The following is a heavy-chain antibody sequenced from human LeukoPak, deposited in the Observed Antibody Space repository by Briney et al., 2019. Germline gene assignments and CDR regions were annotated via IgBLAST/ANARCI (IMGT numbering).Heavy chain of an antibody. V-gene: IGHV4-34*01. Sequence: PSETLSLTCAVYGGPFSGYYWSWIRQPPGKGLEWIGEINHSGSTNYNPSLKSRVTISVDTSKNQFSLKLSSVTAADTAVYYCARLRPQVDAFDIWGQGTMVTVSS. J-gene: IGHJ3*02. CDR1: GGPFSGYY. CDR3: ARLRPQVDAFDI. CDR2: INHSGST. D-gene: IGHD6-25*01.